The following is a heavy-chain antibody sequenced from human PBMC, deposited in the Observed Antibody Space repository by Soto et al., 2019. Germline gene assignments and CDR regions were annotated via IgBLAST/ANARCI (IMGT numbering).Heavy chain of an antibody. CDR1: GFTFSFYW. CDR2: IKEDGSEK. V-gene: IGHV3-7*01. D-gene: IGHD3-10*01. Sequence: EVQVVESGGGLVQPGGSLRLSCAASGFTFSFYWMSWVRQAPGKGLEWVANIKEDGSEKYYVDSVKGRFTISRDNAKNSLYLQMNSLRAEDTAVYYCARGRMVRGVTFYYYYYMDVWGKGTTVTVS. CDR3: ARGRMVRGVTFYYYYYMDV. J-gene: IGHJ6*03.